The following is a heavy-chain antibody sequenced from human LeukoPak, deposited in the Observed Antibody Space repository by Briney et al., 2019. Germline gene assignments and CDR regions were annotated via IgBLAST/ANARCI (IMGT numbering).Heavy chain of an antibody. D-gene: IGHD6-19*01. V-gene: IGHV3-23*01. CDR3: ARAPYSSDWFGWFDP. J-gene: IGHJ5*02. Sequence: AGGSLRLSCAASGFTFSNYGMSWVRQAPGKGLEWVSAISGSGGSTYYADSVKGRFTISGDNAKNSLYLQMNSLRAGDTAVYYCARAPYSSDWFGWFDPWGQGTLVTVSS. CDR2: ISGSGGST. CDR1: GFTFSNYG.